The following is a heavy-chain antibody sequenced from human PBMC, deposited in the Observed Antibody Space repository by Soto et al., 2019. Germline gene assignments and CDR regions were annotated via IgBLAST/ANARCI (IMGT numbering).Heavy chain of an antibody. J-gene: IGHJ4*02. V-gene: IGHV5-10-1*01. CDR2: IDPSDSQT. CDR3: ARQIYDSDTGPNFQYYFDS. CDR1: GYSFAVYW. D-gene: IGHD3-22*01. Sequence: PGESLKISCKGSGYSFAVYWITWVRQKPGKGLEWMGRIDPSDSQTYYSPSFRGHVTISVTKSITTVFLQWSILRASVTAMYYCARQIYDSDTGPNFQYYFDSWGQGTPVTVSS.